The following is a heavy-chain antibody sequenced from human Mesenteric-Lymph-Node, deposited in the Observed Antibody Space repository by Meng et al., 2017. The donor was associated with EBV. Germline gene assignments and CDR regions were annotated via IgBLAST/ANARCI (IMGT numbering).Heavy chain of an antibody. CDR2: IYWDDDE. D-gene: IGHD5-12*01. CDR1: GFSLTTSGVR. V-gene: IGHV2-5*02. J-gene: IGHJ4*02. Sequence: TPLKGLGPPLGKPPQTLTLACSFLGFSLTTSGVRVGWVRQPPGKALEWLALIYWDDDERYSPSLKNRLTVTKDTSKNQVVLTMTNMDPADTGTYYCAHRRREDTGYHSAFHYWGPGILVTVSS. CDR3: AHRRREDTGYHSAFHY.